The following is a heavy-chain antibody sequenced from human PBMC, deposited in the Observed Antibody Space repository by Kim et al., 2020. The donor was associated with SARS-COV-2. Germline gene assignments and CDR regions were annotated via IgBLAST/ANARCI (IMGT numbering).Heavy chain of an antibody. V-gene: IGHV1-8*01. CDR2: MVPSSGNT. J-gene: IGHJ4*02. CDR1: GYTFADYD. Sequence: ASVKVSCKASGYTFADYDVNWVRQATGQGLEWMGWMVPSSGNTGYAQKFQGRVTMTRNTSISTAYMELSSLTSDDTAVYYCVRSDYYHGGTGPDIDDWGQGTLVTVSA. D-gene: IGHD3-10*01. CDR3: VRSDYYHGGTGPDIDD.